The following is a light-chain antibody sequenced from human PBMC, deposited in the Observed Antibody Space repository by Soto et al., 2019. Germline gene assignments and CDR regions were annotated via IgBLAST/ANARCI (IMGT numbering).Light chain of an antibody. CDR1: QSVNNK. Sequence: IVRTQSPATLSVSPGERATLSCRASQSVNNKVAWYQQKPGQAPRLLIYGASTRATGIPARFSGSGSGTEFTLTISSLQSEDSAVYYCQQYNLWPPETFGQGTKVAIK. CDR3: QQYNLWPPET. V-gene: IGKV3-15*01. CDR2: GAS. J-gene: IGKJ1*01.